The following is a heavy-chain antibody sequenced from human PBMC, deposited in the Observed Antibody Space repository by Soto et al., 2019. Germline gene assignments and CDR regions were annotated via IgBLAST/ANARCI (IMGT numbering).Heavy chain of an antibody. CDR1: GGSISSGGYY. D-gene: IGHD3-3*01. J-gene: IGHJ4*02. CDR2: IYYSGST. CDR3: ARGRNRGVTIFGVVTRRGYFDY. V-gene: IGHV4-31*03. Sequence: PSETLSLTCTVSGGSISSGGYYWSWIRQHPGKGLEWIGYIYYSGSTYYNPSLKSRVTISVDTSKNQFSLKLSSVTAADTAVYYCARGRNRGVTIFGVVTRRGYFDYWGQGTLVTVSS.